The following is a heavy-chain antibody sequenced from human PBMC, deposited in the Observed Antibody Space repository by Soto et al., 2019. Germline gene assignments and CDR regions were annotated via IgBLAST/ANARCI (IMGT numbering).Heavy chain of an antibody. CDR1: GGSLSSSNW. J-gene: IGHJ4*02. Sequence: SVTLSLACAWSGGSLSSSNWWSRVRQPPGKGLECIGEIYHSGSTNYNPSLKSRVTISVDKSKNQFSLKLSSVTAADTAVHYRASRIQLNFNYWGQGTLVTVSS. D-gene: IGHD5-18*01. CDR3: ASRIQLNFNY. V-gene: IGHV4-4*02. CDR2: IYHSGST.